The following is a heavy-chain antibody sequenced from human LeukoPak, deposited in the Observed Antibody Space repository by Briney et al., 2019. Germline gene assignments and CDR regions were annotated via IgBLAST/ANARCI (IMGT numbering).Heavy chain of an antibody. J-gene: IGHJ3*02. CDR1: GYTFTDYN. V-gene: IGHV1-46*01. CDR3: ARVRDGYNHAYDI. CDR2: IKPSGGDT. Sequence: ASVKVSCKTSGYTFTDYNLHCVRQAPGQRLEWMGIIKPSGGDTSYAQTFQGRVFMTRDTSTSTVYMELSSLKSEDTAVYYCARVRDGYNHAYDIWGQGTMVTVSS. D-gene: IGHD5-24*01.